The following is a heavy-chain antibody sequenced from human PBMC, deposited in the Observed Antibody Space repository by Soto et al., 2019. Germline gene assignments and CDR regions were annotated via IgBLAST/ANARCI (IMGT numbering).Heavy chain of an antibody. Sequence: QVQLVQSGAEEKKPGASVKVSCKASGYTFTTYAMHWVRQAPGQRLEWMGWINAGNDNTKYSPRFQDRVTITRDTSPSTAYMELSSLRSEDTAVYYCAREYSRSFADNAFDIWGQGTMVTVSS. CDR1: GYTFTTYA. CDR3: AREYSRSFADNAFDI. V-gene: IGHV1-3*05. CDR2: INAGNDNT. J-gene: IGHJ3*02. D-gene: IGHD2-15*01.